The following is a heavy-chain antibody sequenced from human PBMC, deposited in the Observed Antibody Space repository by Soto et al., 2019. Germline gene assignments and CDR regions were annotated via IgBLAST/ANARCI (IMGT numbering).Heavy chain of an antibody. Sequence: QVQLVESGGGVVQPGRSLRLSCAASGFTFSNYGMHWVRQAPGKGLEWVAVISFDGSKKYYADSVKGRFTISRDNSWNTLFLQMNGMRGEDTALYYCAKTSENGENGDWFDHWGPGTLVTVSS. CDR1: GFTFSNYG. V-gene: IGHV3-30*18. D-gene: IGHD4-17*01. CDR2: ISFDGSKK. J-gene: IGHJ5*02. CDR3: AKTSENGENGDWFDH.